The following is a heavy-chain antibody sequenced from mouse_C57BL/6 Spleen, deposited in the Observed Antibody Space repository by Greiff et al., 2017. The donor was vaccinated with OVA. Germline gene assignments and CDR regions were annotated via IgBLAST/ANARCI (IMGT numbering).Heavy chain of an antibody. CDR2: IWRGGST. Sequence: VMLVESGPGLVQPSQSLSITCTVSGFSLTSYGVHWVRQSPGKGLEWLGVIWRGGSTDYNAAFMSRLSITKDNSKSQVFFKMNSLQADDTAIYYCAKKDWDENAMDYWGQGTSVTVSS. V-gene: IGHV2-5*01. D-gene: IGHD4-1*01. CDR1: GFSLTSYG. CDR3: AKKDWDENAMDY. J-gene: IGHJ4*01.